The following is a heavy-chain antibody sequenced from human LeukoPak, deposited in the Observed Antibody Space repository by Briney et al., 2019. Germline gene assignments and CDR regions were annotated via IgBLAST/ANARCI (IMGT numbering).Heavy chain of an antibody. CDR3: TRDRQGSGIYSTDY. D-gene: IGHD3-10*01. CDR1: GSTFSNFW. CDR2: IKQDGSEI. V-gene: IGHV3-7*01. Sequence: PGGPLRLSCAASGSTFSNFWMSWVRQVPGEGLEWVANIKQDGSEIHYVDSVKGRFTISRDNAQNSLYLHMHSLRAEDTAVYYCTRDRQGSGIYSTDYWGRGTLVTVSS. J-gene: IGHJ4*02.